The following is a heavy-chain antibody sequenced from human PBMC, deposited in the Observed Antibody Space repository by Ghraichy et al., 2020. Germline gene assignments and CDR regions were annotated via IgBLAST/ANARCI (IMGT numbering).Heavy chain of an antibody. D-gene: IGHD3-22*01. J-gene: IGHJ6*02. Sequence: GGSLRLSCKASGFTFGDYAMSWFRQAPGKGLEWVGFIRSKAFRGTREYATSVKGRFIISRDDSKRIAYLQMNSLKTEDTAVYYCSRDYFDSSGDSQIYGMDVWGQGTTVTVSS. CDR3: SRDYFDSSGDSQIYGMDV. CDR1: GFTFGDYA. CDR2: IRSKAFRGTR. V-gene: IGHV3-49*03.